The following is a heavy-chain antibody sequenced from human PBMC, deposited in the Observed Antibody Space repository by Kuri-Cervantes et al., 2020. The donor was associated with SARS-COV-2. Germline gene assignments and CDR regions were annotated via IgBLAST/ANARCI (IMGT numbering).Heavy chain of an antibody. CDR2: INPNSGGT. D-gene: IGHD6-19*01. J-gene: IGHJ4*02. CDR1: GYTFTSYG. CDR3: ARESWGVAVAEMRIDY. Sequence: ASVKVSCKASGYTFTSYGISWVRQAPGQGLEWMGWINPNSGGTNYAQKFQGRVTMTRDTSISTAYMELSRLRSDDTAVYYCARESWGVAVAEMRIDYWGQGTLVTVSS. V-gene: IGHV1-2*02.